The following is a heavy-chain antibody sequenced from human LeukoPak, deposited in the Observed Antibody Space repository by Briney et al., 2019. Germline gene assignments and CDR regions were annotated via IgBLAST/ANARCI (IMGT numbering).Heavy chain of an antibody. D-gene: IGHD1-14*01. V-gene: IGHV4-4*02. J-gene: IGHJ4*02. CDR2: IHRSGSP. Sequence: SETLSLTCTVSLDSTTSNFWSWVRQPPGKGLEWIGEIHRSGSPNYNPSLQSRVTISIDRSRNQIALELSSVTAAGTAVYYCAREILGGFNPGAYWGQGTLVTVSS. CDR3: AREILGGFNPGAY. CDR1: LDSTTSNF.